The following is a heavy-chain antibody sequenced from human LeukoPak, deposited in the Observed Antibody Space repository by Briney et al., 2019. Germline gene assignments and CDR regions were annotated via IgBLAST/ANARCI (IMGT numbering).Heavy chain of an antibody. CDR1: GFTFSSYW. Sequence: GGSLRLSCAASGFTFSSYWMSWVRQAPGKGLEWVSVIYSGGSTYYADSVKGRFTISRDNSKNTLYLQMNSLRAEDTAVYYCARAVHRYSGYEQSDAFDIWGQGTMVTVSS. J-gene: IGHJ3*02. V-gene: IGHV3-66*01. CDR3: ARAVHRYSGYEQSDAFDI. CDR2: IYSGGST. D-gene: IGHD5-12*01.